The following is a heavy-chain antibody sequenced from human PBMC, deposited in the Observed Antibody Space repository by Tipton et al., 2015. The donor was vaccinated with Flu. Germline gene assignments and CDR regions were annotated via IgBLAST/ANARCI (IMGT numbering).Heavy chain of an antibody. D-gene: IGHD4/OR15-4a*01. V-gene: IGHV1-69*15. J-gene: IGHJ6*02. CDR2: IIPFFHST. Sequence: TCKASGGTFSSDAISWVRQAPGQGLEWIGRIIPFFHSTNYAQKFQGRLTISADESTTTVYMELSTLGSEDTAVYFCGREGAEVGELTYDYHRGVDVWGQGTRVTVSS. CDR3: GREGAEVGELTYDYHRGVDV. CDR1: GGTFSSDA.